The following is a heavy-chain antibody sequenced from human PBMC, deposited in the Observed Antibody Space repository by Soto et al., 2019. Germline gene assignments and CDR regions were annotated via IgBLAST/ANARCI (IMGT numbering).Heavy chain of an antibody. CDR3: AREGVWGLRYFDRSYYGMDV. CDR2: IKQDGSEK. D-gene: IGHD3-9*01. V-gene: IGHV3-7*03. Sequence: QAGGSLRLSCAASGFTFSSYWMSWVRQAPGKGLEWVANIKQDGSEKYYVDSVKGRFTISRDNAKNSLYLQMNSLRAEDTAVYYCAREGVWGLRYFDRSYYGMDVWGQGTTVTVYS. J-gene: IGHJ6*02. CDR1: GFTFSSYW.